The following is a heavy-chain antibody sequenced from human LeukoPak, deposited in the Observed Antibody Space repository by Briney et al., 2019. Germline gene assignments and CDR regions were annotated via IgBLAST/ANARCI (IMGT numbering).Heavy chain of an antibody. CDR2: IYTSGST. V-gene: IGHV4-4*08. CDR1: GGSFSGYY. CDR3: ARGVVGYSSSWPYYYYYYMDV. D-gene: IGHD6-13*01. Sequence: SETLSLTCAVYGGSFSGYYWSWIRQPPGKGLEWIGRIYTSGSTNYNPSLKSRVTISVDTSKNQFSLKLSSVTAADTAVYYCARGVVGYSSSWPYYYYYYMDVWGKGTTVTISS. J-gene: IGHJ6*03.